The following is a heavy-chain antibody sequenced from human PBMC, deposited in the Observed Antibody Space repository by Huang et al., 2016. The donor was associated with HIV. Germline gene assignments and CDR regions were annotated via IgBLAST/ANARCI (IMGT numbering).Heavy chain of an antibody. D-gene: IGHD3-22*01. CDR3: ARHFSYYDSSGYTPWDAFDI. Sequence: QLQLQGSGPGLVKPSETLSLTCTVSGGSITSSSYYWGGIRQPPGKGLEWVGSIYYSGSTDYNPSLKRRVTVSVDTSKNQFSLKLSSGTAADTAVYYCARHFSYYDSSGYTPWDAFDIWGQGTMVTVSS. CDR1: GGSITSSSYY. CDR2: IYYSGST. J-gene: IGHJ3*02. V-gene: IGHV4-39*01.